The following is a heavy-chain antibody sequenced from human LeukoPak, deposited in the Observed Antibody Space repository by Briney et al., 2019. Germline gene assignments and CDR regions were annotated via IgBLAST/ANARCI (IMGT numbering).Heavy chain of an antibody. Sequence: GGSLRLSCVASGFTLKSNWMHWVRQAPGKGLVWVSRINSDESRTTYADSVKGRFTISRDNAKNTLYLQMNSLRAEDTAVYYCAKDHYGSGSYYWYWGQGTLVTVSS. CDR2: INSDESRT. CDR3: AKDHYGSGSYYWY. J-gene: IGHJ4*02. D-gene: IGHD3-10*01. CDR1: GFTLKSNW. V-gene: IGHV3-74*01.